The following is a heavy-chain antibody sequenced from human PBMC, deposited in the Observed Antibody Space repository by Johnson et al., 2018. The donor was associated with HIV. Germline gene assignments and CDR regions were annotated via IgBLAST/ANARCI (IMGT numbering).Heavy chain of an antibody. D-gene: IGHD4-23*01. Sequence: QVQLVESGGGVVRPGGSLRLSCAASGFTFSSYGMHWVRQAPGKGLEWVAVISYDGSNKYYADSVKGRFTISRDNSKNTLYLQMNSLRAEDTAVYYCARDSGVATLVTGAFDIWGQGTMVTVSS. CDR3: ARDSGVATLVTGAFDI. J-gene: IGHJ3*02. CDR1: GFTFSSYG. V-gene: IGHV3-30*03. CDR2: ISYDGSNK.